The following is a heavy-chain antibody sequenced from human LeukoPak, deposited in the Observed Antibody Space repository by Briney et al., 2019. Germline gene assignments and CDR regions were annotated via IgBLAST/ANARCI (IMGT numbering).Heavy chain of an antibody. CDR1: GGSISSSSYY. CDR3: TRRPYSSSWYYFDY. CDR2: ISSSGSML. J-gene: IGHJ4*02. D-gene: IGHD6-13*01. Sequence: LSLTCTVSGGSISSSSYYWGWIRQPPGKGLEWVSYISSSGSMLHYADSVEGRFTISRDNAKNSLYLQMSSLRVEDTAVYYCTRRPYSSSWYYFDYWGQGTLVTVSS. V-gene: IGHV3-11*04.